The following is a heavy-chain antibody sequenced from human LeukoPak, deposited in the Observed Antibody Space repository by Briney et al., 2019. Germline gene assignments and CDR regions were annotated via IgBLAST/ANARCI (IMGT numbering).Heavy chain of an antibody. CDR3: ARQQWLDGAYYFDY. Sequence: GESLRLSCAASGFTFTTYWMSWVRQAPGKGLEWVANIKQDGTEKYYVDSVKGRFTVSRDNAKKSLFLQMNSLRDEDTAVYYCARQQWLDGAYYFDYWGQGTLVTVSS. V-gene: IGHV3-7*01. J-gene: IGHJ4*02. D-gene: IGHD6-19*01. CDR2: IKQDGTEK. CDR1: GFTFTTYW.